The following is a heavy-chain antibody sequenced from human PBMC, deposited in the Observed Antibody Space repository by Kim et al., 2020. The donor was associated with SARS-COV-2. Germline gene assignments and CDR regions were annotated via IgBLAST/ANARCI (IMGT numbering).Heavy chain of an antibody. D-gene: IGHD3-22*01. J-gene: IGHJ4*02. Sequence: GGSLRLSCAASGFTFSSYAMSWVRQAPGKGLEWVSAISGSGGSTYYADSVKGRFTISRDNSKNTLYLQMNSLRAEDTAVYYCAKATPLRDNYDSSGYEWMDYWGQGTLVTVST. CDR1: GFTFSSYA. CDR2: ISGSGGST. CDR3: AKATPLRDNYDSSGYEWMDY. V-gene: IGHV3-23*01.